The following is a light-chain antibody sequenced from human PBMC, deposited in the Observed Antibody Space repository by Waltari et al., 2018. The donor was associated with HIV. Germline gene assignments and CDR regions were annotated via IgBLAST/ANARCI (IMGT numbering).Light chain of an antibody. Sequence: QPMLTQPPSASASLRATVTLTCTLSSGSTTYRVVGYSQSTGKGPRFVMRVGPGGIVGSKGDGIPDRFSARGSGLNRYLTIKNIQEEDESDYHCGVDHGTGSNFVYVFGPGTTVTVL. CDR3: GVDHGTGSNFVYV. V-gene: IGLV9-49*02. J-gene: IGLJ1*01. CDR1: SGSTTYR. CDR2: VGPGGIVG.